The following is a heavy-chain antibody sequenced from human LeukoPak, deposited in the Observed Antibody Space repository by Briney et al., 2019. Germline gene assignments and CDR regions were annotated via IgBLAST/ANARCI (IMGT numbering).Heavy chain of an antibody. CDR1: GYTFTGYY. Sequence: ASVKVSCKASGYTFTGYYMHWVRQAPGQGLEWMGRINPNSGGTNYAQKFQGRVTMTRGTSISTAYMELSRLRSDDTAVYYCARGPMVRGVNLAEWFDPWGQGTLVTVSS. CDR3: ARGPMVRGVNLAEWFDP. J-gene: IGHJ5*02. CDR2: INPNSGGT. V-gene: IGHV1-2*06. D-gene: IGHD3-10*01.